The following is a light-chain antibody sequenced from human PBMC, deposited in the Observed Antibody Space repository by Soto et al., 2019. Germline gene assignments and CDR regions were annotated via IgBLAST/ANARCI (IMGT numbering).Light chain of an antibody. CDR2: ANS. V-gene: IGLV1-40*01. Sequence: QAVVTQPPSVSGAPGQRVTISCTGSSSNIGAGYDVHWYQQLPGTAPKLLIYANSNRPSGVPDRFSGSKSDTSASLAITGLQAEDEADYYCQSYDSSLSVYVFGTGTKLTVL. CDR3: QSYDSSLSVYV. J-gene: IGLJ1*01. CDR1: SSNIGAGYD.